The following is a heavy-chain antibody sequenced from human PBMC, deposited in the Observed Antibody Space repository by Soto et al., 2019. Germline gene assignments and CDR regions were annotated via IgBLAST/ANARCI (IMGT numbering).Heavy chain of an antibody. CDR2: ISYDGSNK. Sequence: GGSLRLSCAASGFTFSSYAMHWVRQAPGKGLEWVAVISYDGSNKYYADSVKGRFTISRDNSKNTLYLQMNSLRAEDTAVYYCARERRIAARSWFDPWGQGTLVTVSS. D-gene: IGHD6-6*01. V-gene: IGHV3-30-3*01. CDR3: ARERRIAARSWFDP. J-gene: IGHJ5*02. CDR1: GFTFSSYA.